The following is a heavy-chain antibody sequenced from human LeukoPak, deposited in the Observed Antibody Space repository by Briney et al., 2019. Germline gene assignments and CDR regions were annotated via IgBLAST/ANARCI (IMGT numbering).Heavy chain of an antibody. CDR1: GYTFTSYG. D-gene: IGHD4-17*01. CDR3: ARGLRYGDYLAPLDC. Sequence: ASVKDTFKASGYTFTSYGISWVRQPPGQGLEWMGWISGYNGNTKYAQKLQGRVTMTTDTSTSTAYMEVRSLRSDDTAVYYCARGLRYGDYLAPLDCWGQGTLVTVSS. J-gene: IGHJ4*02. V-gene: IGHV1-18*01. CDR2: ISGYNGNT.